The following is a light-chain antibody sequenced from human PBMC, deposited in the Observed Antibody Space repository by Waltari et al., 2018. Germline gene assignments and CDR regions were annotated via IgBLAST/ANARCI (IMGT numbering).Light chain of an antibody. CDR3: CSYAGSHVV. CDR2: EGS. Sequence: QSALTQPASVSGPPGQSITISCTGTRSDVGRYNLVSWYQQHPGKAPKLMIYEGSKRPSGVSNRFSGSKSGNTASLTISGLQAEDEADYYCCSYAGSHVVFGGGTKLTVL. CDR1: RSDVGRYNL. V-gene: IGLV2-23*01. J-gene: IGLJ2*01.